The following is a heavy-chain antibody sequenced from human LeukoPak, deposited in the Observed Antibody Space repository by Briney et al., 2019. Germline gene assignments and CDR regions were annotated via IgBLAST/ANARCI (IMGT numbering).Heavy chain of an antibody. Sequence: GGSLRLSCAASGFTFSSFSMTWVRQAPGKGLEWVSYISSSSDTIYYADSVKGRFTISRDNSRNTLHLQMNSLRAEDTAVYSCAKASLRYFDWFSDYWGQGTLVTVSS. J-gene: IGHJ4*02. CDR3: AKASLRYFDWFSDY. CDR2: ISSSSDTI. CDR1: GFTFSSFS. D-gene: IGHD3-9*01. V-gene: IGHV3-48*01.